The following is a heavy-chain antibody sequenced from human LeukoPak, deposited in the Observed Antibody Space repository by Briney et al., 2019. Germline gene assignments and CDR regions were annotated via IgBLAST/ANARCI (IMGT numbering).Heavy chain of an antibody. D-gene: IGHD2-2*01. CDR3: ATVLVVPAATHDAFDI. CDR1: GFTFSSYS. V-gene: IGHV3-21*01. Sequence: GGSLRLSCAASGFTFSSYSMNWVRQAPGKGLEWVSSISSSSSYIYYADSVKGRFTISRDNAKNSLYPQMNSLRAEDTAVYYCATVLVVPAATHDAFDIWGQGTMVTVPS. CDR2: ISSSSSYI. J-gene: IGHJ3*02.